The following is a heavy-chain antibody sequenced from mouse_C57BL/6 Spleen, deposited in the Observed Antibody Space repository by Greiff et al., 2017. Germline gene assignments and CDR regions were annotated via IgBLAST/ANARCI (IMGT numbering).Heavy chain of an antibody. J-gene: IGHJ2*01. CDR1: GFNIQNTY. D-gene: IGHD1-3*01. V-gene: IGHV14-3*01. CDR3: AKCSIRGFDY. Sequence: EVQRVESVAELVRPGASVKLSCTASGFNIQNTYMHWVKQRPEQGLEWIGRIDPSNGNTKYAPKFQGKATITADTSSNTAYLYVSSLTSEDTGIEYCAKCSIRGFDYWGQGTTLTGSA. CDR2: IDPSNGNT.